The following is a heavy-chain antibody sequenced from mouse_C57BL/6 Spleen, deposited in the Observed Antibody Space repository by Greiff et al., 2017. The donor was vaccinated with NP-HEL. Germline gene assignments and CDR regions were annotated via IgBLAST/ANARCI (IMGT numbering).Heavy chain of an antibody. V-gene: IGHV1-82*01. J-gene: IGHJ2*01. CDR1: GYAFRSSW. CDR2: MYPGDGDT. CDR3: AVYYYGSTLFDY. Sequence: VQLQQSGPELVKPGASVKISCKASGYAFRSSWMNWVKQRPGKGLEWVGRMYPGDGDTNYNGKFKGKATLTADISSSTAYMQLSSLTSEDSAVYFCAVYYYGSTLFDYWGQGTTLTVSS. D-gene: IGHD1-1*01.